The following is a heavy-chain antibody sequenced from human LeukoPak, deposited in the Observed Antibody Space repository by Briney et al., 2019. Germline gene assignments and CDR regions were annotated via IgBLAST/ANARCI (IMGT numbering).Heavy chain of an antibody. D-gene: IGHD6-19*01. Sequence: LALPLCIPGGSSSSGSYYRGWIRQPAGKGLEWIWRIYTSGSTNYNTSLNTRVTISVDTSKNQFSLRLSSVTAADTAVYYCARAKRLEQGYMDVWGKGTTVTVSS. CDR3: ARAKRLEQGYMDV. CDR1: GGSSSSGSYY. V-gene: IGHV4-61*02. CDR2: IYTSGST. J-gene: IGHJ6*03.